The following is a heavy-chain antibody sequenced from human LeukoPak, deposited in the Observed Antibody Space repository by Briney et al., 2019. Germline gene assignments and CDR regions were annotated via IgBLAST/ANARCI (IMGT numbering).Heavy chain of an antibody. D-gene: IGHD6-25*01. J-gene: IGHJ4*02. V-gene: IGHV3-7*01. CDR3: ARDRGWRLLDY. Sequence: GESLRLSCAASGFTFTTYWMSWVRQAPGKGLEWVANINQDGTEKFYVDSVKGRFTISRDNAKNSLYLQMNSLRVEDTAVYYCARDRGWRLLDYWGQGTLVTVSS. CDR1: GFTFTTYW. CDR2: INQDGTEK.